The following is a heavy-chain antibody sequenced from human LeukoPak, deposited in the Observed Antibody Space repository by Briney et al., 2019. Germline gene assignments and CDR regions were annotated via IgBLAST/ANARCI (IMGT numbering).Heavy chain of an antibody. Sequence: GGSLRLSCAASGFTFSSYWMTWVRQAPGKGLEWVANIKQDGSVKQYVGSVKGRFTISRDNAKNSLYLQMNSLRAEDTAVYYCERDTNGWKEYWSQGTLVTVSS. CDR2: IKQDGSVK. D-gene: IGHD2-8*01. CDR1: GFTFSSYW. J-gene: IGHJ4*02. CDR3: ERDTNGWKEY. V-gene: IGHV3-7*01.